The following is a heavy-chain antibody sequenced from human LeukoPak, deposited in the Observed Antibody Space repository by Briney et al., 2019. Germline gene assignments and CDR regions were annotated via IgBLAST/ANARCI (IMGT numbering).Heavy chain of an antibody. CDR1: GDSVSSSSAA. J-gene: IGHJ4*02. D-gene: IGHD2-21*01. Sequence: SQTLSLTCAISGDSVSSSSAAWNWIRQSPSRGHEWLGRTYYRCKWYNDYADSVKSRITINPDTSKNQFSLQLDSVTAADTAVYYCARSVNIVVEYYFDYWGQGTLVTVSS. CDR2: TYYRCKWYN. V-gene: IGHV6-1*01. CDR3: ARSVNIVVEYYFDY.